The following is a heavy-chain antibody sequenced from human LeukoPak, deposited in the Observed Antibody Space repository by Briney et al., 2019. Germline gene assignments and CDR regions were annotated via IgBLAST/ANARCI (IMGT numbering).Heavy chain of an antibody. V-gene: IGHV4-59*08. CDR1: GGSISSYY. CDR3: ARPLDYGDYVYAFDI. Sequence: SETLSLTCTVSGGSISSYYWSWIRQPPGKGLEWIGYIYYSGSTNYSPSLKSRVTISVDTSKNQFSLKLSSVTAADTAVYYCARPLDYGDYVYAFDIWGQGTMVTVSS. D-gene: IGHD4-17*01. CDR2: IYYSGST. J-gene: IGHJ3*02.